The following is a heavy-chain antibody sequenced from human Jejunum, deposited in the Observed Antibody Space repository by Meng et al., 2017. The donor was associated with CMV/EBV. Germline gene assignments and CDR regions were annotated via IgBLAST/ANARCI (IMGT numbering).Heavy chain of an antibody. D-gene: IGHD3-10*01. Sequence: VSSGSYYWNWIRQSPGKGLEWIAYVFYSGSSDYNPSLKSRVTISVDTSRNQFFQQLTSVTAADTAVYYCARGAVNMVRGVPYYFDYWGQGALVTVSS. CDR2: VFYSGSS. J-gene: IGHJ4*02. CDR1: VSSGSYY. V-gene: IGHV4-61*01. CDR3: ARGAVNMVRGVPYYFDY.